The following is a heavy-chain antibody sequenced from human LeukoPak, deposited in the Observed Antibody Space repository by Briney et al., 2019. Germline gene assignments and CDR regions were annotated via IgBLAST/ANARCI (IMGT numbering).Heavy chain of an antibody. J-gene: IGHJ4*02. CDR1: GFTFSSYG. CDR2: ISSSGSTI. Sequence: GGSLRLSCAASGFTFSSYGMSWVRQAPGKGLEWVSAISSSGSTIYYADSVKGRFTISRDNAKNSLYLQMNSLRAEDTAVYYCARGYYYDSSGYLRPFDYWGQGTLVTVSS. CDR3: ARGYYYDSSGYLRPFDY. D-gene: IGHD3-22*01. V-gene: IGHV3-48*04.